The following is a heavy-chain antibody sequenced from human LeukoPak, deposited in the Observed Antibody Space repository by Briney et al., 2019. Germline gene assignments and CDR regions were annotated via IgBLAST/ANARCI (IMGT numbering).Heavy chain of an antibody. J-gene: IGHJ1*01. Sequence: ETSETLSLTCAVYGGSFSTYYWSWIRQPPGKGLEWDGEINHSGSTNYNPSLKSRVTISIDTSKNQFSLKLTSVTAADTAVYYCARPGGRSGLAEYFQYWGQGTLVTVSS. V-gene: IGHV4-34*01. CDR2: INHSGST. D-gene: IGHD6-19*01. CDR1: GGSFSTYY. CDR3: ARPGGRSGLAEYFQY.